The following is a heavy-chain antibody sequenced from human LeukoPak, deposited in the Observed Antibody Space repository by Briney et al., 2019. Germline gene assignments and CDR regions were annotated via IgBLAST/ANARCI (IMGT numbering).Heavy chain of an antibody. Sequence: QSGGSLRLSCAASGFTFSSYAISWVRQAPGKGLEWVSAISGSGDSTDYADSVKGRFTISRDNSKNTLYLQVNSLRAEDTAVYYCATDAVAGYYYYGKDVWGQGTTVTVSS. V-gene: IGHV3-23*01. CDR1: GFTFSSYA. J-gene: IGHJ6*02. CDR3: ATDAVAGYYYYGKDV. D-gene: IGHD6-19*01. CDR2: ISGSGDST.